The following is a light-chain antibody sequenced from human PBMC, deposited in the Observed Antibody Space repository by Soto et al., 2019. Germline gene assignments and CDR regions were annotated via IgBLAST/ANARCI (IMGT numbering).Light chain of an antibody. CDR1: SSDVGGYNY. CDR3: SSYTSSSTLDYV. V-gene: IGLV2-14*01. J-gene: IGLJ1*01. CDR2: EVS. Sequence: QSALTQPASVSGSPGQSITISCTGTSSDVGGYNYVSWYQQHPGKAPKLMIYEVSYRPSGVSNRFSSSKSGNTASLTITGLQAEDEADYYCSSYTSSSTLDYVFGTGTKVTVL.